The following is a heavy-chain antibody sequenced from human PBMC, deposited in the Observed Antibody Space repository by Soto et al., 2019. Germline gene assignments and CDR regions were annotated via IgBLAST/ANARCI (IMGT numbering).Heavy chain of an antibody. CDR3: ARDPWAAYD. J-gene: IGHJ4*02. CDR2: IYSGGST. D-gene: IGHD3-16*01. CDR1: GFTVSTKY. Sequence: PGGSLRLSCAASGFTVSTKYMSWVRQAPGKGLEWVSVIYSGGSTFYADSVRGRFTISRDNSKNTVNLQMNSLRAEDTAVYYCARDPWAAYDWGQGTLVTVSS. V-gene: IGHV3-66*01.